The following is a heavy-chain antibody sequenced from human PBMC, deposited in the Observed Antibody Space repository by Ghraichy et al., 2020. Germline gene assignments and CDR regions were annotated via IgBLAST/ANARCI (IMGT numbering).Heavy chain of an antibody. D-gene: IGHD2-15*01. CDR2: IGSGGSSS. CDR3: VRDGCSGRTCTFYN. CDR1: GFTFSSYS. J-gene: IGHJ4*02. Sequence: GSLRLSCAASGFTFSSYSMNWVRQAPGKGLEWVSYIGSGGSSSYYADSVKGRFTISRDNAKNSVYLDMNSLRAEDTALCYCVRDGCSGRTCTFYNWGQGALVTVSS. V-gene: IGHV3-48*04.